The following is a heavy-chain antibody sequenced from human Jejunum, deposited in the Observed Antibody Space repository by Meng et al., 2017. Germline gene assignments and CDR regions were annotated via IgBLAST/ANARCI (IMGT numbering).Heavy chain of an antibody. CDR2: ISYSGST. D-gene: IGHD4-23*01. CDR1: GGSISRGFYY. CDR3: TDGRTL. V-gene: IGHV4-31*03. Sequence: QVQLQESGPGLVKPSQTLSLTCTVSGGSISRGFYYWNWIRQHPGKGLEWIGYISYSGSTYYNPSLKSRVTISLDTSKNQFSLNLSSVTAADTAVYFCTDGRTLWGQGTMVTVSS. J-gene: IGHJ3*01.